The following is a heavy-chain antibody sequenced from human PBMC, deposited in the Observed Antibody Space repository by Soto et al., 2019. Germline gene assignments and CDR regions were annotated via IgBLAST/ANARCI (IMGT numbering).Heavy chain of an antibody. CDR2: IYTGVST. CDR1: GGSISSYY. D-gene: IGHD2-15*01. V-gene: IGHV4-4*07. CDR3: ARGGTYCSGGSWYSPFEY. Sequence: AETRSLTCTVSGGSISSYYWSWIRQPAGKGLEWIGRIYTGVSTNYNPSLKSRVTMSVDTSKNQFSLKLSSVTAADTAVYYCARGGTYCSGGSWYSPFEYWGQQTLINASS. J-gene: IGHJ4*02.